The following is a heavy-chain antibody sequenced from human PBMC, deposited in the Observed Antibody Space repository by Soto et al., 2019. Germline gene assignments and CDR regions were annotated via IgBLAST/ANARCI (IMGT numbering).Heavy chain of an antibody. CDR1: GYIFTSYW. CDR2: IYPGDSDT. J-gene: IGHJ6*02. Sequence: PGESLKISCNGSGYIFTSYWIGWVRQMPGKGLEWMGIIYPGDSDTRYSPSFQGQVTISADKSISTAYLQWSSLKASDTAMYYCAIAFGVPKGYYYGMDVWGQGTTVTVSS. D-gene: IGHD3-3*01. CDR3: AIAFGVPKGYYYGMDV. V-gene: IGHV5-51*01.